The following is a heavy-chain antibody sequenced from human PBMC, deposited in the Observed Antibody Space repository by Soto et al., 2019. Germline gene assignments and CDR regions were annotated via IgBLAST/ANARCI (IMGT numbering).Heavy chain of an antibody. V-gene: IGHV3-30-3*01. J-gene: IGHJ6*02. CDR2: ISYDGSNK. CDR3: ARQLYYYDSSGLSRGPKDYYYYGMDV. Sequence: GGSLRLSCAASGFTFSSYAMHWVRQAPGKGLEWVAVISYDGSNKYYADSVKGRFTISRDNSKNTLYLQMNSLRAEDTAVYYCARQLYYYDSSGLSRGPKDYYYYGMDVWGQGTTVTVSS. D-gene: IGHD3-22*01. CDR1: GFTFSSYA.